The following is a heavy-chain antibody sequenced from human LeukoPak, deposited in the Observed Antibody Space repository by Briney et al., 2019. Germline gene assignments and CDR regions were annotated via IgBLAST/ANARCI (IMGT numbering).Heavy chain of an antibody. Sequence: GGSLRLSCAASGFTFSSYSMNWVRQTPGKGLEWVSYISGSSNTIYYADSVKGRFTISRDNARNSLYLQMNSLRAEDTAVYYCARDLSTGYSSGWYFYYWGQGTLVTVSS. D-gene: IGHD6-19*01. J-gene: IGHJ4*02. CDR3: ARDLSTGYSSGWYFYY. CDR2: ISGSSNTI. V-gene: IGHV3-48*01. CDR1: GFTFSSYS.